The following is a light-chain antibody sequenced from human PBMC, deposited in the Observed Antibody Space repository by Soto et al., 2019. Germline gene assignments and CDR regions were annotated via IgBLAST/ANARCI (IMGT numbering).Light chain of an antibody. J-gene: IGKJ5*01. CDR1: QSVSNNY. V-gene: IGKV3D-20*02. CDR3: QQRNTGPPIT. Sequence: EIVLTQSKGTLSLSPGERSTLSCRASQSVSNNYLAWYQVKPGQAPRLLIYDASRRASGVPARFSGSGSGTDFTLTISSLEPEDFALYYCQQRNTGPPITFGQVTRLEIK. CDR2: DAS.